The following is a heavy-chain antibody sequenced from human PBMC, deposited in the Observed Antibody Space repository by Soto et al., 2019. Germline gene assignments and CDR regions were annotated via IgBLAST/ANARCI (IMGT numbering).Heavy chain of an antibody. Sequence: GGSLRLSCAASGSTFSSYWMHWVRQPPGKGLGWVSRMNSDGSSTSYADSMKGRGTISRDNAKNTLYLQMNSMSAEEAAADYCARDPTRGAVAGLSFDYWGQGTLVTVSS. D-gene: IGHD6-19*01. CDR3: ARDPTRGAVAGLSFDY. CDR2: MNSDGSST. CDR1: GSTFSSYW. V-gene: IGHV3-74*01. J-gene: IGHJ4*02.